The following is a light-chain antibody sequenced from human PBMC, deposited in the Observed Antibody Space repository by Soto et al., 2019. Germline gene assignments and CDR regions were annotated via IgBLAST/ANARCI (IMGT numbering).Light chain of an antibody. CDR2: EVS. J-gene: IGLJ2*01. CDR1: SSDVGGYNA. CDR3: SSYSTTTTL. Sequence: QSVLTQPASVSGSPGQSITISCTGTSSDVGGYNAVSWYQQHPGKAPQLMIYEVSHRPSDVSNRFSGSKSGNTASLTISGLQAEDEADYYCSSYSTTTTLFGGGTKGTVL. V-gene: IGLV2-14*01.